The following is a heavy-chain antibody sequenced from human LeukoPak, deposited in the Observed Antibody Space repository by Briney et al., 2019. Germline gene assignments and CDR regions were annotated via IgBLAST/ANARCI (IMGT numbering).Heavy chain of an antibody. V-gene: IGHV3-23*01. CDR2: ISGSGGST. CDR3: AKEVAAAATYYFDY. D-gene: IGHD6-13*01. Sequence: PGGSLRLSCAASGFTFSSYAMNWVRQAPGKGLEWVSGISGSGGSTYYADSVKGRFTISRDDSKNTLYLQMNSLRAEDTAVYYCAKEVAAAATYYFDYWGQGTLVTVSS. CDR1: GFTFSSYA. J-gene: IGHJ4*02.